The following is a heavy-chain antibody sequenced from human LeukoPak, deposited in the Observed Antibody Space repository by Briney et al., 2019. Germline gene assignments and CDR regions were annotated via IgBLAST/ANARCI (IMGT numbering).Heavy chain of an antibody. CDR2: ISGSGDRT. CDR3: ARSRPVVTMVRGVIPHFDY. D-gene: IGHD3-10*01. CDR1: GFTFSSSA. J-gene: IGHJ4*02. Sequence: GGSLRLSCAASGFTFSSSAMSWVRQAPGKGLERVSTISGSGDRTYYADSVKGRFTISRDNSKNTLFLHMNSLRAEDTAVYSCARSRPVVTMVRGVIPHFDYWGQGTLVTVSS. V-gene: IGHV3-23*01.